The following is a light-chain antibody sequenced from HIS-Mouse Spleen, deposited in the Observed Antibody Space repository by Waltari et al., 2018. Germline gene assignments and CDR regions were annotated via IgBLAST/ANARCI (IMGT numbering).Light chain of an antibody. CDR1: SSDVGGYNY. CDR2: DVS. J-gene: IGLJ2*01. Sequence: QSALTQPRSVSGSPGQSVTISCTGTSSDVGGYNYVSWYQQHPGKAPKPMINDVSKRPSGVPCGFSGSKSGNTASLTISGLQAEDEADYYCCSYAGSYTFEVVFGGGTKLTVL. V-gene: IGLV2-11*01. CDR3: CSYAGSYTFEVV.